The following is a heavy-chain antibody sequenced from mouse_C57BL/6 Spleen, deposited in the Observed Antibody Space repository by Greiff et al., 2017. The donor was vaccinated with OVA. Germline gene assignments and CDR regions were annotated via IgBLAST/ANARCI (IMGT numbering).Heavy chain of an antibody. CDR3: ARGDYYGSSWYFDV. CDR1: GYSITSDY. Sequence: VQLKESGPGLAKPSQPLSLPCSVTGYSITSDYWNWIRKFPGNKLEYMGYISYSGSTYYNPSLKSRISITRDTSKNQYYLQLNSVTTEDTATYYCARGDYYGSSWYFDVWGTGTTVTVSS. CDR2: ISYSGST. J-gene: IGHJ1*03. V-gene: IGHV3-8*01. D-gene: IGHD1-1*01.